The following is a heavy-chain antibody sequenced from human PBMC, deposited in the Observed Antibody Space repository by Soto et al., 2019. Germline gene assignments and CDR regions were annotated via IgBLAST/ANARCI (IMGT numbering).Heavy chain of an antibody. J-gene: IGHJ4*02. CDR1: GFSFSDFY. Sequence: QEQLVESGGKLVKPGGSLRLSCAASGFSFSDFYMTWIRQAPGKGLEWVSYISSSSTYTDYRDSVKGRFTISRDNAKNSLSLQMNSLKAEDTAIYYCARGVSFSSWFGYWGRGTLVTVSS. V-gene: IGHV3-11*05. CDR2: ISSSSTYT. CDR3: ARGVSFSSWFGY. D-gene: IGHD3-10*01.